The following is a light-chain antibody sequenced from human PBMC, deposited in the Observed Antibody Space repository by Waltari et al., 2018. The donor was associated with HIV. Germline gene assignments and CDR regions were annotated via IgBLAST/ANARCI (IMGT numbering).Light chain of an antibody. CDR3: TSYTSSSSLNYV. Sequence: QSALTQPASVSGSPGQSITISCTGTSSDVGGYDYVSWYQHHPGKAPTLMIDEVGKLPAGVSDRVSGSKSGNTASLTISGLQTEDEADYYCTSYTSSSSLNYVFGTGTKVTVL. CDR1: SSDVGGYDY. V-gene: IGLV2-14*01. CDR2: EVG. J-gene: IGLJ1*01.